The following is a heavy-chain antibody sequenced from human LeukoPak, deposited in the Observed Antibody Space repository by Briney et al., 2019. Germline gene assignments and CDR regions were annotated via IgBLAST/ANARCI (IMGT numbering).Heavy chain of an antibody. CDR3: ARDAAYSSSWYVD. D-gene: IGHD6-13*01. Sequence: GGSLRLSCAASGFTFSSYGMHWVRQAPGKGLEWVAVIWYDGSNKYYADSVKGRFTISRDNSKNTLYPQMNSLRAEDTAVYYCARDAAYSSSWYVDWGQGTLVTVSS. J-gene: IGHJ4*02. V-gene: IGHV3-33*01. CDR1: GFTFSSYG. CDR2: IWYDGSNK.